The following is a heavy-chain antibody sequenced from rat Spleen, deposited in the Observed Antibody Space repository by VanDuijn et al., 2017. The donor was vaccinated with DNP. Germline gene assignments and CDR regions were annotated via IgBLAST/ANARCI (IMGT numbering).Heavy chain of an antibody. CDR2: ISYSGST. J-gene: IGHJ2*01. CDR3: ARDQRLQWDYFDY. CDR1: GYSITSNY. D-gene: IGHD1-1*01. V-gene: IGHV3-1*01. Sequence: EVQLQESGPGLVKPSQSLSLTCSVTGYSITSNYWGWIRKFPGNKLEYIGHISYSGSTNYNPALKSRLSITRDTSKNHFFLHLNSVTTEDTATYYCARDQRLQWDYFDYWGQGVMVTVSS.